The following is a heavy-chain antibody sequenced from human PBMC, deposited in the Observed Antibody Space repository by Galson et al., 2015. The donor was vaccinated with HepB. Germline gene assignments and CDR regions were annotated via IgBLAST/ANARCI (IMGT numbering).Heavy chain of an antibody. Sequence: SVKVSCKASGYTFTSHPMHWVRQAPGQRLEWMGRISAGNGNTKYSQKFQGRLTITRDTSASTVYMELSSLRSEDTAVYYCARDLGWLGELFSYYFDYWGQGTLVTVSS. CDR1: GYTFTSHP. V-gene: IGHV1-3*01. CDR2: ISAGNGNT. CDR3: ARDLGWLGELFSYYFDY. D-gene: IGHD3-10*01. J-gene: IGHJ4*02.